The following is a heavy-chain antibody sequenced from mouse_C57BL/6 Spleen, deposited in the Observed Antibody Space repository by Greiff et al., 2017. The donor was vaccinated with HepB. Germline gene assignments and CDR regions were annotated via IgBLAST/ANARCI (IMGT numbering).Heavy chain of an antibody. J-gene: IGHJ4*01. CDR3: ARDHGNPYYYAMDY. CDR1: GFTFSSYA. D-gene: IGHD2-1*01. Sequence: EVKLVESGGGLVKPGGYLKLSCAASGFTFSSYAMSWVRQTPEKRLEWVATISDGGSYTYYPDNVKGRYTISRDNAKNNLYLQMSHLKSEDTAMYYCARDHGNPYYYAMDYWGQGTSVTVSS. CDR2: ISDGGSYT. V-gene: IGHV5-4*01.